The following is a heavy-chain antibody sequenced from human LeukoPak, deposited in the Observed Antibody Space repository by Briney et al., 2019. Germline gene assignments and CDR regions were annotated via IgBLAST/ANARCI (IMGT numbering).Heavy chain of an antibody. CDR1: GFTFSSYA. V-gene: IGHV3-23*01. CDR3: AKADYDILTGYYNSPYYFDY. CDR2: ISGSGGST. J-gene: IGHJ4*02. Sequence: GGSLRLSRAASGFTFSSYAMSWVRQAPGKGLEWVSAISGSGGSTYYADSVKGRFTISRDNSKNTLYLQMNSLRAEDTAVYYCAKADYDILTGYYNSPYYFDYWGQGTLVTVSS. D-gene: IGHD3-9*01.